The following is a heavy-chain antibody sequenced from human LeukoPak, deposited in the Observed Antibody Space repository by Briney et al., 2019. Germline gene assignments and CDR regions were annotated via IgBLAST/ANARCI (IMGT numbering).Heavy chain of an antibody. J-gene: IGHJ4*02. CDR3: ARCLRTHDYVWGSYRLDY. CDR1: GYTFTGYY. V-gene: IGHV1-2*02. D-gene: IGHD3-16*02. CDR2: INPNSGGT. Sequence: ASVKVSCKASGYTFTGYYMHWVRQAPGQGLEWMGWINPNSGGTNYAQKFQGRVTMTRDTSISTAYMELSRLRSDDTAVYYCARCLRTHDYVWGSYRLDYWGQGTLVTVSS.